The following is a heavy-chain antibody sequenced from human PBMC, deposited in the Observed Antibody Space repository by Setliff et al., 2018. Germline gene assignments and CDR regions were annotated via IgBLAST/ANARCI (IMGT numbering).Heavy chain of an antibody. CDR2: IWYDGSNK. V-gene: IGHV3-33*01. CDR1: GFTFSRYG. J-gene: IGHJ4*02. CDR3: ARSGNYRVDY. D-gene: IGHD1-26*01. Sequence: PRLSCAASGFTFSRYGMHWVRQAPGKGLEWVAVIWYDGSNKYYVDSVKGRFTISRDNSKNTLYLQMNSLRAEDTAVYYCARSGNYRVDYWGQGTLVTVSS.